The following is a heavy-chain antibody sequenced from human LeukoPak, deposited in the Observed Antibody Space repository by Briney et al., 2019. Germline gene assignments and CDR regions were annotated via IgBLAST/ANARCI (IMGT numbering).Heavy chain of an antibody. Sequence: ASVKVSCKASGYTFTSYYMHWVRQAPGQGLEWMGIINPSGGSTSYPQKFQGRVTMTRDTSTSTVYMELSSLRSEDTAVYYCARSEYSSSSGWDYYYMDVWGKGTTVTVSS. CDR1: GYTFTSYY. V-gene: IGHV1-46*01. D-gene: IGHD6-6*01. J-gene: IGHJ6*03. CDR2: INPSGGST. CDR3: ARSEYSSSSGWDYYYMDV.